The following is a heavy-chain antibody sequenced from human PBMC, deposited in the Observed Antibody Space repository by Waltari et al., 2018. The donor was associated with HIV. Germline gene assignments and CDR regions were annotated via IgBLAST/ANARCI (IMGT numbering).Heavy chain of an antibody. J-gene: IGHJ4*02. Sequence: EVQLVESGGGLVQPGGSLRLSCAASGFSFSSYWMHWVRQAPGKGLVWVLRIHSDGSSTTSADSVKGRFTISRDNAKNTVYLQMNSLRGEDTAVYYCARVGVGSFDYWGQGLLVTVSS. V-gene: IGHV3-74*01. CDR2: IHSDGSST. CDR1: GFSFSSYW. CDR3: ARVGVGSFDY. D-gene: IGHD3-3*01.